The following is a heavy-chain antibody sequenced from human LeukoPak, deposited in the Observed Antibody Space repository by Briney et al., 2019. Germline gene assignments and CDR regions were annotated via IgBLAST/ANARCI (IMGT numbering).Heavy chain of an antibody. CDR2: ISSNGGST. Sequence: GSLRLSCAASGFTFSSYVMHWVRQAPGKGLEYVSVISSNGGSTYYANSVKGRFTISRDNSKNTLYLLMGSLGIDDMAVYYCARQSAAGAIDFWGQGTMVTVSS. J-gene: IGHJ3*01. D-gene: IGHD6-25*01. V-gene: IGHV3-64*01. CDR1: GFTFSSYV. CDR3: ARQSAAGAIDF.